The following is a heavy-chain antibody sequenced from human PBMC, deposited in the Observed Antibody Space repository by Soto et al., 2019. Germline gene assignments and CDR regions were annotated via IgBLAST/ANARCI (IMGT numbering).Heavy chain of an antibody. D-gene: IGHD3-9*01. CDR3: ARDPRLFHDILTGSNYGMDV. Sequence: ASVKVSFKASGYTFTTYGISWVRQAPGHGLEWMGWISAYNGNTKYTQNLQGRVTMTTDTSTSTAYLELKSLISDDTAVYYRARDPRLFHDILTGSNYGMDVWGQGTTVTV. CDR2: ISAYNGNT. CDR1: GYTFTTYG. J-gene: IGHJ6*02. V-gene: IGHV1-18*01.